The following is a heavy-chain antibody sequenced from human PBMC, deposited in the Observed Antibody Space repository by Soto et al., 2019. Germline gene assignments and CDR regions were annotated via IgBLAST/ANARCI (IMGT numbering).Heavy chain of an antibody. CDR3: AKRPGGKLENWHFDV. CDR1: GFTFRDHA. V-gene: IGHV3-23*01. J-gene: IGHJ2*01. CDR2: ISSNGGGT. D-gene: IGHD3-16*01. Sequence: EVQLLESGGGLVQPGGSLRLSCAASGFTFRDHAMSWVRQAPGKGLQWVSDISSNGGGTFYADSVKGRFTISRDNAKNPLHLQMNRLRDEDTAIYYCAKRPGGKLENWHFDVWGRGSLVTVSS.